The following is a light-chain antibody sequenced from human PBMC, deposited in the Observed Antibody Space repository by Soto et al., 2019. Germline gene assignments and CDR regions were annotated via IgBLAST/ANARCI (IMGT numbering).Light chain of an antibody. CDR1: QSVSSRY. CDR2: GAS. J-gene: IGKJ1*01. Sequence: PGERATLSCRASQSVSSRYFAWYLQKPGQAPRLLIFGASSRASDIPDRFSGSESGTDFTLTITRLEPEDFAVYYCQQHGSSPRTFGQGTQLE. CDR3: QQHGSSPRT. V-gene: IGKV3-20*01.